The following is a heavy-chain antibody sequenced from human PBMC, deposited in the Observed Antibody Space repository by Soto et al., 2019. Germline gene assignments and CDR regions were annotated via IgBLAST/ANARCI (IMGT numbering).Heavy chain of an antibody. J-gene: IGHJ6*02. V-gene: IGHV1-69*13. CDR1: GGTFSSYA. Sequence: GASVKVSCKASGGTFSSYAISWVRQAPGQGLEWMGGIIPIFGTANYAQKFQGRVTITADESTSTAYMELSSLRSEDTAVYYRARGTAGYYYYGMDVWGQGTTVTVSS. CDR3: ARGTAGYYYYGMDV. D-gene: IGHD6-13*01. CDR2: IIPIFGTA.